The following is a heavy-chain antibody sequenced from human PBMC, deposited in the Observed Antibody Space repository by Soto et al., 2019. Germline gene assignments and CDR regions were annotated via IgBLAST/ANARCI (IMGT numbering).Heavy chain of an antibody. J-gene: IGHJ6*03. CDR2: IYYSGST. Sequence: SETLSLTCTVSGGSISSYYWGWIRQPPGKGLEWIGSIYYSGSTYYNPSLKSRVTISVDTSKNQFSLKLSSVTAADTAVYYCAVNVEGYCSGGSCGFRYYYYYMDVWGKGTTVTVSS. V-gene: IGHV4-39*01. D-gene: IGHD2-15*01. CDR3: AVNVEGYCSGGSCGFRYYYYYMDV. CDR1: GGSISSYY.